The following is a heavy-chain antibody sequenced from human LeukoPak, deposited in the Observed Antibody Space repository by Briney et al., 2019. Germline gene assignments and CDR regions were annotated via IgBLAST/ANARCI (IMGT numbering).Heavy chain of an antibody. Sequence: ASVKVSCKASGYTFTSYYMHWVRQAPGQGLEWMGWINPHTGGTNYAQKFQGRVTMTRDTSISTAYMELSRLRSDDTAVYYCARDRVGSGWEKNLDYWGQGTLVTVSS. J-gene: IGHJ4*02. D-gene: IGHD6-19*01. CDR3: ARDRVGSGWEKNLDY. CDR1: GYTFTSYY. CDR2: INPHTGGT. V-gene: IGHV1-2*02.